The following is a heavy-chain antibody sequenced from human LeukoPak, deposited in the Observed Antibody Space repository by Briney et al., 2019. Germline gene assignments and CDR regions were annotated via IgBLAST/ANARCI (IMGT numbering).Heavy chain of an antibody. D-gene: IGHD6-13*01. CDR2: ISSSSSTI. Sequence: PGGSLRLSCAASGFTFSTYNMNWVRQAPGKGLEWVSYISSSSSTIYYADSVKGRFTISRDNAKNSLYLQMNSLRVEDTALYYCARVTTYSSGWFGDFDSWGQGVLVTVSS. CDR1: GFTFSTYN. CDR3: ARVTTYSSGWFGDFDS. V-gene: IGHV3-48*04. J-gene: IGHJ4*02.